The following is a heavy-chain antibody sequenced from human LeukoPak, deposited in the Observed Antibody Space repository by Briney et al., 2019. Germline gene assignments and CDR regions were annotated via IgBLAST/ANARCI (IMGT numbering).Heavy chain of an antibody. CDR3: ARHNHYYDSSGYYPGTDFDY. CDR2: IYPGDSDP. Sequence: GESLKISCKGSGYSFTSYWIGWVRQMPGKGLEWMGIIYPGDSDPRYSPSFQGQVTISADKSISTAYLQWSSLKASDTAMYYCARHNHYYDSSGYYPGTDFDYWGQGTLVTVSS. J-gene: IGHJ4*02. V-gene: IGHV5-51*01. CDR1: GYSFTSYW. D-gene: IGHD3-22*01.